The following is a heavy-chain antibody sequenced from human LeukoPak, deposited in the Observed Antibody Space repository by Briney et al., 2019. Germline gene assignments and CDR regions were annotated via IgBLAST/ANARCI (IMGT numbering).Heavy chain of an antibody. V-gene: IGHV3-7*01. J-gene: IGHJ4*02. Sequence: PGGSLRLSCAASGFTFSNYWMSWVRQAPGKGLEWVAHIKEDGSKKYYVDSVKGRFTISRGNAKSSLYLQMNSLRAEDTAVYYCARDILRGVVVVAATSDFWGQGTLVTVSS. CDR1: GFTFSNYW. CDR2: IKEDGSKK. D-gene: IGHD2-15*01. CDR3: ARDILRGVVVVAATSDF.